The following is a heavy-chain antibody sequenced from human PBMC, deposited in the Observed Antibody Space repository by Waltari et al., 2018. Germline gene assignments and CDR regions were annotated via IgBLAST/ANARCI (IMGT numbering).Heavy chain of an antibody. D-gene: IGHD1-7*01. CDR2: LYYGGGT. CDR3: ASFNAWNFDLDY. V-gene: IGHV4-39*01. Sequence: QLHLQESGPGLVKPSETLSPTCTVSGASISSLNYYWGWVRQPPGKGLEWIGNLYYGGGTYYNPSLQRRVNMAIDASKNQLSLSLTSVGAADTATYYCASFNAWNFDLDYWGQGTLVTVSS. CDR1: GASISSLNYY. J-gene: IGHJ4*02.